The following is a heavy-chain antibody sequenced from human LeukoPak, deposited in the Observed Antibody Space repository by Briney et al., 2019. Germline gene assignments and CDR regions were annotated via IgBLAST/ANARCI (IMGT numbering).Heavy chain of an antibody. J-gene: IGHJ5*02. CDR1: GYTFTGYY. Sequence: APVEVSCKASGYTFTGYYIHWVRQAPGQGLEWLGRISPNSGVPNYAQKFQGRVTMTRDTSVNTVYMELSGLKSDDTGAYYCAREVGYSTSWYGRFDPWGQGTVVTVSS. V-gene: IGHV1-2*05. CDR2: ISPNSGVP. CDR3: AREVGYSTSWYGRFDP. D-gene: IGHD6-13*01.